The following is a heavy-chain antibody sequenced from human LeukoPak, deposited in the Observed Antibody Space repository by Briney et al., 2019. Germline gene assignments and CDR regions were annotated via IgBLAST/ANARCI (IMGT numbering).Heavy chain of an antibody. CDR2: ISGSGGST. CDR3: AKTVAGTRWFDP. J-gene: IGHJ5*02. Sequence: SGGSLRHSCAASGFTFSSYAMSWVRQAPGKGLEWVSAISGSGGSTYYADSVKGRFTISRDNSKNTLYLQMNSLRAEDTAVYYCAKTVAGTRWFDPWGQGTLVTVSS. CDR1: GFTFSSYA. D-gene: IGHD6-19*01. V-gene: IGHV3-23*01.